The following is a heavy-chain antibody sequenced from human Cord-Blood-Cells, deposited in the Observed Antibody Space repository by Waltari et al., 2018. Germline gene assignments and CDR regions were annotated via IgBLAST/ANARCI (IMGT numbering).Heavy chain of an antibody. Sequence: QLQLQESGPGLVTPSETLSLTCPVSDGSIRSSSYYRRWIRQPPGTGLEWIGSIYYSGSTYYNPSLKSRVTISVDTSKNQFSMKLSSVTAADTAVYYCATRLITGTDYWGQGTLVTVSS. J-gene: IGHJ4*02. D-gene: IGHD1-20*01. CDR2: IYYSGST. CDR1: DGSIRSSSYY. CDR3: ATRLITGTDY. V-gene: IGHV4-39*01.